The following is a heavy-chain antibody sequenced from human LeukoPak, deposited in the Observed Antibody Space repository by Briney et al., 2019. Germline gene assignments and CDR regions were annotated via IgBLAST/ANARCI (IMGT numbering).Heavy chain of an antibody. J-gene: IGHJ3*02. Sequence: SETLSLTCTVSGGSISSYYWSWIRQPPGKGLEWIGYIYYSGSTNYNPSLKSRVTISVDTSKNQFSLKLSSVTAADTAVYYCARDRVQLWGDAFDIWGQGTMVTVSS. V-gene: IGHV4-59*01. CDR3: ARDRVQLWGDAFDI. CDR1: GGSISSYY. CDR2: IYYSGST. D-gene: IGHD5-18*01.